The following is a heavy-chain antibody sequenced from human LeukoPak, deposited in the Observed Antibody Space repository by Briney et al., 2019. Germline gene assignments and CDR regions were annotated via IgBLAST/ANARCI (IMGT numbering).Heavy chain of an antibody. CDR1: GFTFSSYS. Sequence: GGSLGLSCAASGFTFSSYSMNWVRQAPGKGLEWVSSISSSGSYIYYADSVKGRFTISRDNAKNSLYLQMNSLRAEDTAVYYCARELDDFWSGYTLGFDYWGQGTLVTVSS. D-gene: IGHD3-3*01. V-gene: IGHV3-21*01. J-gene: IGHJ4*02. CDR3: ARELDDFWSGYTLGFDY. CDR2: ISSSGSYI.